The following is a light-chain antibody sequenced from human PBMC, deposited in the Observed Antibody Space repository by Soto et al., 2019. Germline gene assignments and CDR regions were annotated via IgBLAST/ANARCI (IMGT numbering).Light chain of an antibody. CDR2: KAS. J-gene: IGKJ4*01. V-gene: IGKV1-5*03. Sequence: DSQMTQSPSTLSASVGDRVTITCRASQSISNYLAWYQQKPGKAPKLLIYKASTLESGVPSRFSGSGSGTEFTLTISSLQPDEFATYYCQKYNTHFGGGTKVEMK. CDR3: QKYNTH. CDR1: QSISNY.